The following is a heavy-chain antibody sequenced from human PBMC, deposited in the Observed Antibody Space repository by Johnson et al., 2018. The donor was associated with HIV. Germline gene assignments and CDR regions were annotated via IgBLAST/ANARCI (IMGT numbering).Heavy chain of an antibody. Sequence: QVQLVESGGGVVQPGGSLRLSCAASGFTSSRFAMHWVRQTPPTGRTYVAVISYAGCNKYYADLVKGRFTISRDNSQNTLSLQMNSLRAEDTAVYYCARQYRNSGSRTGAFDIWGQGTMVTVSS. V-gene: IGHV3-30-3*01. CDR2: ISYAGCNK. CDR3: ARQYRNSGSRTGAFDI. CDR1: GFTSSRFA. D-gene: IGHD1-26*01. J-gene: IGHJ3*02.